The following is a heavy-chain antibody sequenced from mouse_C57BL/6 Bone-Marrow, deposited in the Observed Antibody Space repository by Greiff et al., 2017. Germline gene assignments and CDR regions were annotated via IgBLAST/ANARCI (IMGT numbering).Heavy chain of an antibody. Sequence: VQLQQPGAELVKPGASVKLSCKASGYTFTSYWMHWVKQRPGQGLEWIGMIHPNSGSTNYNEKFKSKATLTVDKSSSTAYMQLSSLTSEDSAVYYCAREIYYYGSSYVWYFDVWGTGTTVTVSS. CDR2: IHPNSGST. CDR1: GYTFTSYW. J-gene: IGHJ1*03. V-gene: IGHV1-64*01. D-gene: IGHD1-1*01. CDR3: AREIYYYGSSYVWYFDV.